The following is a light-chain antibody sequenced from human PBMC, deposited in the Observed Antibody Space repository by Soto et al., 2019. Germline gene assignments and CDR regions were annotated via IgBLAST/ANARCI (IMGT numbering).Light chain of an antibody. CDR2: GAS. J-gene: IGKJ1*01. CDR3: QQYNAWPQWT. V-gene: IGKV3-15*01. Sequence: EPVMTQSPATLSVSPGERSTLSCRASQSVTSNLAWYQQKPGQAPRLLIYGASTRATGIPARFSGSGSGTEFTLTISSLQSEDVAVYHCQQYNAWPQWTFGQGTKVEIK. CDR1: QSVTSN.